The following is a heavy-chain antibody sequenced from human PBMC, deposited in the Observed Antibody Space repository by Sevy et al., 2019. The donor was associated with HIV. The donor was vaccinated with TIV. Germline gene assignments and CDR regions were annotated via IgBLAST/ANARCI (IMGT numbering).Heavy chain of an antibody. D-gene: IGHD2-2*02. J-gene: IGHJ3*02. V-gene: IGHV5-51*01. CDR2: IYPGDSDT. Sequence: GESLKISCKGSGYSFTSYWIGWVRQMPGKGLEWMGIIYPGDSDTRYSPSFQGQVTISADKSISTAYLQWSSLKASETAMYYCARSGLYCSSTSCYNRAFDIWGQGTMVTVSS. CDR1: GYSFTSYW. CDR3: ARSGLYCSSTSCYNRAFDI.